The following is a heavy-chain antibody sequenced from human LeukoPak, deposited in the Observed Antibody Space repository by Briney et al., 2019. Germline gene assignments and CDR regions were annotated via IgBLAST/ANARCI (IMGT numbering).Heavy chain of an antibody. CDR3: ARRGYDFWTGYHRYFDF. J-gene: IGHJ4*02. CDR2: IYYSGST. CDR1: GGSISSSSYY. D-gene: IGHD3-3*01. Sequence: SETLSLTCTVSGGSISSSSYYWGWIRQPPGKGLEWIGSIYYSGSTYYNPSLKSRITISVDTPKNQFSLKLSSVTAADTAVYYCARRGYDFWTGYHRYFDFWGQGTLVAVSS. V-gene: IGHV4-39*01.